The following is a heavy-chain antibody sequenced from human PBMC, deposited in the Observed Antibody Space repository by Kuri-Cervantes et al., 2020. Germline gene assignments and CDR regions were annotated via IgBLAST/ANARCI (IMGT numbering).Heavy chain of an antibody. CDR1: GYTFTSYG. V-gene: IGHV1-18*01. J-gene: IGHJ4*02. CDR2: ISAYNGNT. D-gene: IGHD3-22*01. CDR3: ARGTYYYESSGYYIYYFDY. Sequence: ASVKVSCKASGYTFTSYGISWVRQAPGQGLEWMGWISAYNGNTNYAQKLQGRVTMTTDTSTSTAYMELRSLRSDDTAVYYCARGTYYYESSGYYIYYFDYWGQGTLVTVSS.